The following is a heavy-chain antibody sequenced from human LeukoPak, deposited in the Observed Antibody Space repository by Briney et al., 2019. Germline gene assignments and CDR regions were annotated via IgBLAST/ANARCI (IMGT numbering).Heavy chain of an antibody. CDR3: ARQARNFGSGLDV. Sequence: SETLSLTCTVSGGSIRGYYWNWIRQPPGKGLEWIGYIYHSGSTNYNPSLKSRVSISVDTSKNQFSLKLSSVTAADTAVYYCARQARNFGSGLDVWGQGTTVTVSS. CDR2: IYHSGST. D-gene: IGHD3-10*01. CDR1: GGSIRGYY. J-gene: IGHJ6*02. V-gene: IGHV4-59*08.